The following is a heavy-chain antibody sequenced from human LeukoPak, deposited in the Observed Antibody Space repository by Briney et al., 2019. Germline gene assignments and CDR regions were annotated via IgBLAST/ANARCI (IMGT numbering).Heavy chain of an antibody. CDR1: GFTFSSYW. D-gene: IGHD6-13*01. CDR3: AIGRQLGK. Sequence: PGGSLRLSCAASGFTFSSYWMSWVRQAPGKGLEWVANIKEDESEKNYVDSVKGRFTISRDNAKNSLLLQMNSLTVEDTSVYYCAIGRQLGKWGQGTLVTVPS. CDR2: IKEDESEK. J-gene: IGHJ4*02. V-gene: IGHV3-7*01.